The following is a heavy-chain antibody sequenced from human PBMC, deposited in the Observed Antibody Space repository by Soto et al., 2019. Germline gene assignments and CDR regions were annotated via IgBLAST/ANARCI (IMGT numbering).Heavy chain of an antibody. V-gene: IGHV3-49*03. CDR3: SRNYYDSSGYYPSTFDI. Sequence: GGSLRLSCTASGFTFGDYAMSWFRQAPGKGLEWVGFIRSKVYGGTTEYAASVKGRFTISRDDSKSIAYLQVNSLKTEDTAVYYFSRNYYDSSGYYPSTFDIWGQGTMVTVSS. J-gene: IGHJ3*02. CDR2: IRSKVYGGTT. D-gene: IGHD3-22*01. CDR1: GFTFGDYA.